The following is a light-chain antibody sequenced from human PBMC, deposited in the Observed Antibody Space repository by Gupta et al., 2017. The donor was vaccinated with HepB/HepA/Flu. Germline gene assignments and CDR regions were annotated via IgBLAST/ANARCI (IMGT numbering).Light chain of an antibody. J-gene: IGLJ1*01. V-gene: IGLV3-27*01. CDR2: KDT. CDR3: YYAADNYFV. Sequence: SYELTQPSSVSVSPGQTATITCSGDALARAYGRWFQQKPGQAPVLIIYKDTERPSGAPERFSGSSSGTTVTVTIRGAQVEDEDYYYCYYAADNYFVFGAGTKVTVL. CDR1: ALARAY.